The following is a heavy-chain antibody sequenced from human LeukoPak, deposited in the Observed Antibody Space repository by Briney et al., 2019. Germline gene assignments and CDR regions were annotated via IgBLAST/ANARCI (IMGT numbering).Heavy chain of an antibody. Sequence: PGRSLRLSCAASGFTFSSYGMHWVRQAPGKGLEWVAVIWYDGSNKYYADSVKGRFTISRDNSKNTLYLQMNSLRAEVTAVYYCARDKDQQLVLGGMDVWGQGTTVTVSS. D-gene: IGHD6-13*01. J-gene: IGHJ6*02. CDR1: GFTFSSYG. V-gene: IGHV3-33*01. CDR3: ARDKDQQLVLGGMDV. CDR2: IWYDGSNK.